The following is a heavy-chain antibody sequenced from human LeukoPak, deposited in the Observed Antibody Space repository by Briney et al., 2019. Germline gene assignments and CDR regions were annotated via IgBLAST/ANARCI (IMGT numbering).Heavy chain of an antibody. CDR1: GFTFSSYG. Sequence: PGGSLRLSCAASGFTFSSYGMHWVRQAPGKGLEWVAVIWYDGSNEYYADSVKGRFTISRDNSKNTLYLQMNSLRAEDTAVYYCAGDHPAVGGSTGYFQHWGQGTLVTVSS. V-gene: IGHV3-33*01. CDR3: AGDHPAVGGSTGYFQH. D-gene: IGHD6-19*01. CDR2: IWYDGSNE. J-gene: IGHJ1*01.